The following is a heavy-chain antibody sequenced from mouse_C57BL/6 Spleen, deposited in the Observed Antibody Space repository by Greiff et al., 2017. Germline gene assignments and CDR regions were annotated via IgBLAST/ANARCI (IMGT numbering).Heavy chain of an antibody. V-gene: IGHV1-82*01. CDR3: ARSDYYGSSYRYFDV. Sequence: VKLVESGPELVKPGASVKISCKASGYAFSSSWKNWVKQRPGKGLEWIGRIYPGDGDTNYNGKFKGKATLTADKSSSTAYMQLSSLTSEDSAVYFCARSDYYGSSYRYFDVWGTGTTVTVSS. CDR2: IYPGDGDT. CDR1: GYAFSSSW. D-gene: IGHD1-1*01. J-gene: IGHJ1*03.